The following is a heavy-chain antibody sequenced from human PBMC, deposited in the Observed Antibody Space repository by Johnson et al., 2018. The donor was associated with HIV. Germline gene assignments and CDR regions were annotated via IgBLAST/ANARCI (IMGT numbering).Heavy chain of an antibody. J-gene: IGHJ3*02. D-gene: IGHD3-3*01. Sequence: EVQLVESGGGLVQPGGSLRLSCAASGFTFSSYWMGWVRQAPGKGLEWVANIKQDGSEKYYVDSVKGRFTISRDNAKNTLYLQMNSLRAEDMAVYYCARGGRYRFLEWSISDAFDIWGQGTMVTVSS. CDR2: IKQDGSEK. CDR1: GFTFSSYW. V-gene: IGHV3-7*01. CDR3: ARGGRYRFLEWSISDAFDI.